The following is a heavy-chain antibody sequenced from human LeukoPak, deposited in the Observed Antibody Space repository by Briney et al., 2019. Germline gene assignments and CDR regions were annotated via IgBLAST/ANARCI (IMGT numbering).Heavy chain of an antibody. J-gene: IGHJ4*02. CDR2: ISADGIDK. Sequence: GGSLRLSCAASGFPFSNYGMHWVRQAPGKGREWVAVISADGIDKYYADSVKGRFTISRDNYKNTLYLQMSSLRPEDTAVYYCAKDKGREGDYWGQGNLVTVSS. CDR1: GFPFSNYG. V-gene: IGHV3-30*18. CDR3: AKDKGREGDY.